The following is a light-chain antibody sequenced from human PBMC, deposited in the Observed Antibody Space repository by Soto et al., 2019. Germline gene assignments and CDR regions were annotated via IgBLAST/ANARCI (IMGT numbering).Light chain of an antibody. CDR1: QAIRSA. J-gene: IGKJ1*01. CDR3: LLDFNYFWA. CDR2: AAS. Sequence: AIQLTQSPSSLSASVGDRVTITCRASQAIRSALGWYQQRPGKVPKLLIYAASTLQRGVPSRFSRRGFGTDFTLTISSLQPEDFATYYCLLDFNYFWAFGQGTKVEVK. V-gene: IGKV1-6*01.